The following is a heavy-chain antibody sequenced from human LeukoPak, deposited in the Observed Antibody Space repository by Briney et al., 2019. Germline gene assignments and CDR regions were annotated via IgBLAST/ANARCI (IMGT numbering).Heavy chain of an antibody. V-gene: IGHV1-46*01. CDR1: GYTFPSYF. CDR3: ARTACTSCYTPFYYYYGMDV. D-gene: IGHD2-2*02. Sequence: ASVKVSCKASGYTFPSYFMHWVRQAPGQGLEWMGIINPTGGSTTYAQKFQGRVTMTRDTSTSTVYMELSSLRSDDTAVYYCARTACTSCYTPFYYYYGMDVWGQGTTVTVSS. J-gene: IGHJ6*02. CDR2: INPTGGST.